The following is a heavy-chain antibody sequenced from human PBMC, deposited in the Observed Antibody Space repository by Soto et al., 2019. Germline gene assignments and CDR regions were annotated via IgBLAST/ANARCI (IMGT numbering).Heavy chain of an antibody. D-gene: IGHD3-16*02. J-gene: IGHJ3*02. CDR2: INPNSGGT. CDR3: ARGGIMITFGGVIENDAFDI. CDR1: GYTFTGYY. Sequence: QVQLVQSGAEVKKPGASVKVSCKASGYTFTGYYMHWVRQAPGQGLEWMGWINPNSGGTNYAQKFQGWVTMTRDTSISTAYMELSRLRSDDTAVYYCARGGIMITFGGVIENDAFDIWGQGTIVTVSS. V-gene: IGHV1-2*04.